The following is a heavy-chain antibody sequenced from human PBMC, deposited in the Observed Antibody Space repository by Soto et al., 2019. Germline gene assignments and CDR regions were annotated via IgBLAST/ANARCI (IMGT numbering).Heavy chain of an antibody. J-gene: IGHJ4*02. Sequence: PSETLSLTCAVYGGSFSGYYWSWIRQPPGKGLEWIGEINHSGSTNYNPSLKSRVTISVDTSKNQFSLKLSSVTAAATAVYYCARVSGSPPYFDYWGQGTLVTVSS. D-gene: IGHD3-22*01. CDR2: INHSGST. V-gene: IGHV4-34*01. CDR1: GGSFSGYY. CDR3: ARVSGSPPYFDY.